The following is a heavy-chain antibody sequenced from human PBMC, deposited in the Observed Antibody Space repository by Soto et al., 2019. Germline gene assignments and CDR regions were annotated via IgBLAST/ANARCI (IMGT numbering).Heavy chain of an antibody. CDR3: ARRPWPYNSSWYGARHYYYYGMDV. V-gene: IGHV4-34*01. CDR1: GGAFSGYY. CDR2: INHSGST. J-gene: IGHJ6*02. Sequence: PSETLSLTCAVCGGAFSGYYWIWIRQPPGKGLEWIGEINHSGSTNYNPSLKSRVTISVDTSKNQFSLKLSSVTAADTAVYYCARRPWPYNSSWYGARHYYYYGMDVWGQGTTVTVSS. D-gene: IGHD6-13*01.